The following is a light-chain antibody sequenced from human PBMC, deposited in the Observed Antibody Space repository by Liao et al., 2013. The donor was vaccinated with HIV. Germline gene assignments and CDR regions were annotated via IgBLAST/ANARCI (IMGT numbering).Light chain of an antibody. CDR1: NLGDKH. J-gene: IGLJ3*02. Sequence: SYELTQPPSVSVSPGQTASIFCSGDNLGDKHASWYQQKPGQSPVVVIYHENDRPSGIPERFSGSNSGNTATLTISETQALDEADYFCQTWDTNSWVFGGGTKLTVL. CDR3: QTWDTNSWV. CDR2: HEN. V-gene: IGLV3-1*01.